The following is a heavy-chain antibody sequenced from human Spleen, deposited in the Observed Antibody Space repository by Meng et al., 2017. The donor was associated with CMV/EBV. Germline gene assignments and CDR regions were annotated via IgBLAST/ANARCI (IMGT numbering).Heavy chain of an antibody. CDR2: INHTGST. V-gene: IGHV4-34*01. CDR3: ARDVRGRTGDS. CDR1: GWSFSGYY. D-gene: IGHD7-27*01. J-gene: IGHJ4*02. Sequence: SETLSLTCAVYGWSFSGYYCTWIRQPPGKGLEWIGEINHTGSTNYNPSLKSRVTISVDTSKNQFSLKLTSVTAADTAVDYCARDVRGRTGDSWGQGALVTVSS.